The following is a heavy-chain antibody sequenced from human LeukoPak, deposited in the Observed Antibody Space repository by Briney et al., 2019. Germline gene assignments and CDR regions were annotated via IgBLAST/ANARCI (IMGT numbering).Heavy chain of an antibody. CDR2: IYSGGRT. J-gene: IGHJ4*02. V-gene: IGHV3-66*02. D-gene: IGHD3-22*01. Sequence: PGGSLRLSCAASGFTVSSNYMSWVRQAPGKGLEWVSVIYSGGRTYYADSVKGRFTISRDNSKNTLYLQMNSLRAEDTAVYYCARDYYDSSGAGSLWGQGTLVTVSS. CDR3: ARDYYDSSGAGSL. CDR1: GFTVSSNY.